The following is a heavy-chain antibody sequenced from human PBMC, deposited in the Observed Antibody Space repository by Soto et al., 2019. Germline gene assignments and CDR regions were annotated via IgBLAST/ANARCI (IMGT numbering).Heavy chain of an antibody. CDR3: ARVITIFGVAYGMDV. Sequence: GGSLRLSCAASGFTLSSYWMSWVRQAPGKGLEWVANIKQDGSEKYYVDSVKGRFTISRDNAKNSLYLQMNSLRAEGTAVYYCARVITIFGVAYGMDVWGQGTTVTVSS. V-gene: IGHV3-7*03. J-gene: IGHJ6*02. CDR2: IKQDGSEK. CDR1: GFTLSSYW. D-gene: IGHD3-3*01.